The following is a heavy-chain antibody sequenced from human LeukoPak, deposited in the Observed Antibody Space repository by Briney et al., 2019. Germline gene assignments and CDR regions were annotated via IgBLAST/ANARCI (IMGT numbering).Heavy chain of an antibody. CDR1: GASISSGGYF. Sequence: SETLSLTCSVSGASISSGGYFWSWIRQSPGMGLEWVGYIFHSGSTYYNPSLKSRVTISVDTSKNQFSLKLSSVTAADTAVYYCARGRSQYYYGSGSHSYFDYWGQGTLVTVSS. J-gene: IGHJ4*02. V-gene: IGHV4-30-2*06. CDR2: IFHSGST. CDR3: ARGRSQYYYGSGSHSYFDY. D-gene: IGHD3-10*01.